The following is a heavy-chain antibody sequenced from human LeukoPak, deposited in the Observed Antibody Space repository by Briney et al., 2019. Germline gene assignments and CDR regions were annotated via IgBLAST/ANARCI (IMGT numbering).Heavy chain of an antibody. Sequence: QSGGSLRLSCAASGFTFDDYAMHWVRQAPGKGLEWVSLISGDGGSTYYADSVKGRFTISRDNSKNSLYLQMNSLRTEDTALYYCAKDYWYSGSYAGGYFDYWGQGTLVTVSS. J-gene: IGHJ4*02. D-gene: IGHD1-26*01. CDR1: GFTFDDYA. CDR3: AKDYWYSGSYAGGYFDY. CDR2: ISGDGGST. V-gene: IGHV3-43*02.